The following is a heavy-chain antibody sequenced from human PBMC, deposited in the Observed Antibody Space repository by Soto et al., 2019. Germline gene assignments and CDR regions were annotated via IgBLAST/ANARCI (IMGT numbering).Heavy chain of an antibody. J-gene: IGHJ5*02. D-gene: IGHD3-10*01. CDR1: GFTFSSYA. CDR3: AKLPKYYYGSGSNGFDP. V-gene: IGHV3-23*01. Sequence: EVQLLESGGGLVQPGGSLRLSCAASGFTFSSYAMSWVRQAPGKGLEWVSAISGSGGSTYYADSVKGRFTISRDNSKNVLYLQMNGLRAEDTAVYYCAKLPKYYYGSGSNGFDPWGQGNLVTVSS. CDR2: ISGSGGST.